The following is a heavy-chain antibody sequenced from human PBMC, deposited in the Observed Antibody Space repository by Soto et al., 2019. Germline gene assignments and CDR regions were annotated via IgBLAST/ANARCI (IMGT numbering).Heavy chain of an antibody. Sequence: GGSLRLSCAASGLTFSSYAMSWVRQAPGKGLEWVSAISGSGGSTYYADSVKGRFTISRDNSKNTLYLQMNSLRAEDTAVYYCAKGGYCSSTSCYDAFDIWGQGTMVTVSS. CDR2: ISGSGGST. CDR1: GLTFSSYA. CDR3: AKGGYCSSTSCYDAFDI. D-gene: IGHD2-2*01. V-gene: IGHV3-23*01. J-gene: IGHJ3*02.